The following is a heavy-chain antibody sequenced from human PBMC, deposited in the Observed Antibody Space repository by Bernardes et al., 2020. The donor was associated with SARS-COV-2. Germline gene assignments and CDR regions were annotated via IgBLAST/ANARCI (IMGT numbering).Heavy chain of an antibody. J-gene: IGHJ4*02. CDR2: IRSKPKGYAT. V-gene: IGHV3-73*01. CDR3: TGDYLY. Sequence: GGSLRLSCAASGFNFRGSAIQWVRKPSGKGLEWIGRIRSKPKGYATTYAASLKGRFVISRDDSRNTAYLQIHSLKIEDTAVYYCTGDYLYWDQGTLVSVSS. D-gene: IGHD4-17*01. CDR1: GFNFRGSA.